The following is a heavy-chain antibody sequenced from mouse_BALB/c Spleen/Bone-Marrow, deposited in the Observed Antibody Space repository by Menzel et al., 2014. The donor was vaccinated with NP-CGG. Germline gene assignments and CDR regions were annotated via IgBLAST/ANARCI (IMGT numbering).Heavy chain of an antibody. CDR1: GFNIKNTY. V-gene: IGHV14-3*02. D-gene: IGHD1-1*01. Sequence: EVMLVESGAELVKPGASVKLSCTASGFNIKNTYIHWVKQRPEQGLEWIGRIDPANVNTKYDPKFQGKATITADTSSNTAYLQLSSLTSEDTAVYYCATYYYGSSLFAYWGQGTLVTVSA. CDR3: ATYYYGSSLFAY. J-gene: IGHJ3*01. CDR2: IDPANVNT.